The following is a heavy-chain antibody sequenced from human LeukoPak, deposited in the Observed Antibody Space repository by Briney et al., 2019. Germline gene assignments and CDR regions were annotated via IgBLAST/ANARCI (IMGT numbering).Heavy chain of an antibody. Sequence: GGSLRLSCAASGFTFSDYYMNWIRQAPGKGLEWVSYISTSGSTKYYADSVKGRFTISRDNAKNSLYLQMNSLRAEDTAVYYCATNYYASWFYGYWGQGTLVTVSS. V-gene: IGHV3-11*04. D-gene: IGHD3-22*01. CDR2: ISTSGSTK. J-gene: IGHJ4*02. CDR3: ATNYYASWFYGY. CDR1: GFTFSDYY.